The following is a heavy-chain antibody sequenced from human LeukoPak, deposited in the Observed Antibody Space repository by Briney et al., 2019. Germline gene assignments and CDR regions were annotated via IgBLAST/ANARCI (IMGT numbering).Heavy chain of an antibody. Sequence: SVKVSCKASGGTFSSYTISWVRQAPGQGLEWMGGIIPIFGTANYAQKFQGRVTITADKSTSTAYMELSSLRSEDTAVYYCARAVAGEYYFDYWGQGTLVTVSS. CDR2: IIPIFGTA. J-gene: IGHJ4*02. V-gene: IGHV1-69*06. CDR3: ARAVAGEYYFDY. D-gene: IGHD6-19*01. CDR1: GGTFSSYT.